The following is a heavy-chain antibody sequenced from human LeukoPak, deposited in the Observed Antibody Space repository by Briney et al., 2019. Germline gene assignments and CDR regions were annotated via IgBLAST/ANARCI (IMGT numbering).Heavy chain of an antibody. J-gene: IGHJ5*02. Sequence: PSETLSLTRTVSGTSIRSYYWTWIRHPPGKGVEWIGNIFCGGDSKYNTTLKSRVTMSVETSKNQFSLKLNSPAAAVTALYYFAGVGSSSINWFDPWGQGTLVTVSS. CDR2: IFCGGDS. CDR1: GTSIRSYY. V-gene: IGHV4-59*01. D-gene: IGHD6-6*01. CDR3: AGVGSSSINWFDP.